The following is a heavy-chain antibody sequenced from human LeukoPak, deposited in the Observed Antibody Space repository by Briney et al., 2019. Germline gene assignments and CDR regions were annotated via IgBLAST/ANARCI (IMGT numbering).Heavy chain of an antibody. CDR3: AKDLASYYGSGSYLLDY. CDR1: GFTFSSYG. V-gene: IGHV3-30*18. Sequence: PGRSLRLSCAASGFTFSSYGMHWVRQAPGKGLEWVVVISYDGSNKYYADSVKGRFTISRDNSKNTLYLQMNSLRAEDTAVYYCAKDLASYYGSGSYLLDYWGQGTLVTVSS. J-gene: IGHJ4*02. CDR2: ISYDGSNK. D-gene: IGHD3-10*01.